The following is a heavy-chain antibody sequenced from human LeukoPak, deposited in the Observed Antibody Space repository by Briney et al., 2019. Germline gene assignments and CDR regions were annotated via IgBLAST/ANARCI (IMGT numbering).Heavy chain of an antibody. CDR3: ARDHGRVATTYYFDY. CDR1: GGSISSYY. J-gene: IGHJ4*02. V-gene: IGHV4-59*01. Sequence: SETLSLTCTVSGGSISSYYWSWIRQPPGKELEWIGYLYSSGSTNYNPSLKSRVTISVDTSKNQFSLRLTSVTAADTAVYYCARDHGRVATTYYFDYWGQGTLVTVSS. CDR2: LYSSGST. D-gene: IGHD5-12*01.